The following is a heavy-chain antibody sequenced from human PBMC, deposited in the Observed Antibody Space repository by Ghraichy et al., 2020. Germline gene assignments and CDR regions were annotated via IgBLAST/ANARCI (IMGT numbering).Heavy chain of an antibody. V-gene: IGHV4-30-2*01. J-gene: IGHJ4*02. CDR3: ARSRLVGAYHFDY. D-gene: IGHD1-26*01. CDR2: ISQGGNT. Sequence: SLNISCAVSGGSISSGGYSWSWIRQPPGKGLEWVGYISQGGNTYYNPSLQSRVTISVDRSKDQFSLNLSSVTVADTAVYYCARSRLVGAYHFDYWGQGALVTVSS. CDR1: GGSISSGGYS.